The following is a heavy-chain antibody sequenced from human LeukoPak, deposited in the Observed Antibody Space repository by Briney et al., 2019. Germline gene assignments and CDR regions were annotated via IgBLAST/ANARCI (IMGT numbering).Heavy chain of an antibody. J-gene: IGHJ4*02. CDR2: ISAYNGNT. CDR1: GYTFTSYG. D-gene: IGHD3-16*02. V-gene: IGHV1-18*01. Sequence: ASVKVSCKASGYTFTSYGISWVRQAPGQGLEWMGWISAYNGNTNYAQKLQGRDTMTTDTSTSTAYMELRSLRSDDTAVYYCARAGGYYDYVWGSYRSYYFDYWGQGTLVTVSS. CDR3: ARAGGYYDYVWGSYRSYYFDY.